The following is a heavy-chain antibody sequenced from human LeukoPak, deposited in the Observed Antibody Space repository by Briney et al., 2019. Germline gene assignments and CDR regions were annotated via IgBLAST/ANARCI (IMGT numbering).Heavy chain of an antibody. V-gene: IGHV4-4*07. D-gene: IGHD1-26*01. Sequence: SETLSLTCTVSGGSISSYYWSWIRQPAGKGLEWIGRIYTSGSTNYNPSLKSRVTMSVDTSKNQFSLKLSSVTAADTAVYYCARVGSERARRAFDIWGQGTMVTVSS. CDR3: ARVGSERARRAFDI. J-gene: IGHJ3*02. CDR1: GGSISSYY. CDR2: IYTSGST.